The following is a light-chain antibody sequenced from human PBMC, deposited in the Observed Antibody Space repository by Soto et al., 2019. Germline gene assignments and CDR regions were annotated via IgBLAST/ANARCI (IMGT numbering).Light chain of an antibody. CDR3: QQYNNLPHT. Sequence: EIVMTQSPATLSVSPGERATLSCRASQSVSNNLAWYQQKPGQAPRLLIYGASTRATGIPARFSGSGSGTEFTLSISSLQSEDFAVYYCQQYNNLPHTVGQGTKLEIK. CDR1: QSVSNN. V-gene: IGKV3-15*01. J-gene: IGKJ2*01. CDR2: GAS.